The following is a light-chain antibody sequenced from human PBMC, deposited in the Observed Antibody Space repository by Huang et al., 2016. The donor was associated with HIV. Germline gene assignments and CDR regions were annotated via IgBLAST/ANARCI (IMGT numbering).Light chain of an antibody. CDR3: LQHYNYPRT. V-gene: IGKV1-6*01. CDR2: RAS. J-gene: IGKJ1*01. CDR1: QGIRNY. Sequence: IQMTQSPLSLSASVVDTVPITCRESQGIRNYLGWYQQKPGKAPHLLIYRASSLQSGVPTICSGSGSGTEFSLTISGLQPEDFATYYCLQHYNYPRTFGQGTKVEI.